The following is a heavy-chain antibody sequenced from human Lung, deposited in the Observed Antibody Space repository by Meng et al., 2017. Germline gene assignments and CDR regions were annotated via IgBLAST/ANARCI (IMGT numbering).Heavy chain of an antibody. CDR1: GFIFSNYQ. Sequence: VQLVESGGGLVHPGGSLRLSCVASGFIFSNYQMHCLRQDPGEGLVWVARVHGDGSGPIYADSVKGRFTMSRDNAKNTVDLQMNSLRPDDTAVYYCVRDWYGPDQWGQETLVTVSS. V-gene: IGHV3-74*01. J-gene: IGHJ5*02. CDR2: VHGDGSGP. D-gene: IGHD6-13*01. CDR3: VRDWYGPDQ.